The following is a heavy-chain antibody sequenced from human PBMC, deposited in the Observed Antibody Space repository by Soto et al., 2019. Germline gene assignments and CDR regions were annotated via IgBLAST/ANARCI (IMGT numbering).Heavy chain of an antibody. Sequence: ASVKVSCKASGYTFSSYYMHWVRQAPGQGLEWVGIINPSGGITNYAQKFQGRVTMTRDTSTRTVYMELSSLRSEDTAVYYCARGGPRQLVIYGMDVWGQGTTVTVSS. J-gene: IGHJ6*02. CDR3: ARGGPRQLVIYGMDV. D-gene: IGHD6-6*01. CDR2: INPSGGIT. V-gene: IGHV1-46*01. CDR1: GYTFSSYY.